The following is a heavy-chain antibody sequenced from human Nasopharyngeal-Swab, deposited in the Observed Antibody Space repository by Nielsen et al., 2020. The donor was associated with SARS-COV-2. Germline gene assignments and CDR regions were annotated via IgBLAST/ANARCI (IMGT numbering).Heavy chain of an antibody. CDR2: MNPYSVNT. CDR3: ARAGKIQLWFNSLYYFDY. Sequence: ASVTVSCKASGYTFTSYAINWVRQATGQGLECMGWMNPYSVNTGYAQKFQGRVTMTRNTSISTAYMELSSLRSEDTAVYYCARAGKIQLWFNSLYYFDYWGQGTLVTVSS. D-gene: IGHD5-18*01. CDR1: GYTFTSYA. V-gene: IGHV1-8*01. J-gene: IGHJ4*02.